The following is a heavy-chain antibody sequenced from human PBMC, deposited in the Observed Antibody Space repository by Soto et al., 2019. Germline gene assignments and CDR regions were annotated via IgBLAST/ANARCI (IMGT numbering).Heavy chain of an antibody. CDR2: IYHSGST. Sequence: SETLSLTYTVSCGSIGGVTYSWSCIRQHPGKGLEWIGYIYHSGSTYYNPSLKSRVTISVDRSKNQFSLKLSSVTAADTAVYYCARGSEYYYDSSGLDPRYYFDYWGQGTLVTVSS. CDR3: ARGSEYYYDSSGLDPRYYFDY. V-gene: IGHV4-30-2*01. J-gene: IGHJ4*02. CDR1: CGSIGGVTYS. D-gene: IGHD3-22*01.